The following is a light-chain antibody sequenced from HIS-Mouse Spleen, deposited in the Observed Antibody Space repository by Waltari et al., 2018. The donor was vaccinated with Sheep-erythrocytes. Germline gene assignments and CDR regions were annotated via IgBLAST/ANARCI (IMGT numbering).Light chain of an antibody. CDR3: SSYAGSNNYV. J-gene: IGLJ1*01. V-gene: IGLV2-8*01. CDR1: SSDVGGYNY. CDR2: EVS. Sequence: QSALTQPPSASGSPGQSVTISCTGTSSDVGGYNYVSWYQQHPGKAPKLMKYEVSKRPAVVPDRFSGSKSGNTAFLTVSGLQAEDEADYYCSSYAGSNNYVFGTGTKVTVL.